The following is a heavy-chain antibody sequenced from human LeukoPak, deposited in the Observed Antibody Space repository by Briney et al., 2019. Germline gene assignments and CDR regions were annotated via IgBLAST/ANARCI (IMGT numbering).Heavy chain of an antibody. D-gene: IGHD2-8*01. V-gene: IGHV4-39*07. Sequence: SETLSLTCSVSGGSISSSSYYWGWTRQPPGRGLEGIGTIYYSGRTYYTPSHKSRVTISVDTSKNQSSLELSSVTAADTAVYYCARGWLGYCTNGVCYSWFDPWGQGTLVTVSS. J-gene: IGHJ5*02. CDR2: IYYSGRT. CDR1: GGSISSSSYY. CDR3: ARGWLGYCTNGVCYSWFDP.